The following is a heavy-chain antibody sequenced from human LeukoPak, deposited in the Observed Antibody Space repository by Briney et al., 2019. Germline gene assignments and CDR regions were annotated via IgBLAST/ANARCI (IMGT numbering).Heavy chain of an antibody. CDR2: ISSSGSTI. J-gene: IGHJ4*02. Sequence: GGSLRLSCAASGFIFGSYDMNWVRQAPGKGLEWVSYISSSGSTIHYADSVKGRFTISRDNAKNSLYLQMNSLRAEDTAVYYCTIVGIVPAAGGQGTLVTVSS. V-gene: IGHV3-48*03. CDR1: GFIFGSYD. D-gene: IGHD2-2*01. CDR3: TIVGIVPAA.